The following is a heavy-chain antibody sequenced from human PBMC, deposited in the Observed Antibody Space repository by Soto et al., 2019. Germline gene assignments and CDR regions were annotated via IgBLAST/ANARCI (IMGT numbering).Heavy chain of an antibody. CDR2: INHSGST. CDR3: ARRYSCAFDI. Sequence: SETLSLTCAVYGGSFSDYYWSWIRQPPGKGLEWIGEINHSGSTNYNPSLKSRVTISVDTSKNQFSLKLSSVTAADTAVYYCARRYSCAFDIWVQGTLVT. J-gene: IGHJ3*02. V-gene: IGHV4-34*01. D-gene: IGHD6-13*01. CDR1: GGSFSDYY.